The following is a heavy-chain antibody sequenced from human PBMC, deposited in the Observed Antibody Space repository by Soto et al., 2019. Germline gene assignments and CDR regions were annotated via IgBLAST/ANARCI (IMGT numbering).Heavy chain of an antibody. CDR2: INPSGGST. J-gene: IGHJ6*02. CDR1: GYTFTSYA. CDR3: AREPQYDFWSGSLGPMDV. D-gene: IGHD3-3*01. Sequence: GASVKVSCKASGYTFTSYAMHWVRQAPGQGLEWMGIINPSGGSTSYAQKFQGRVTMTRDTSTSTVYMELSSLRSEDTAVYYCAREPQYDFWSGSLGPMDVWGQGTTVTVSS. V-gene: IGHV1-46*01.